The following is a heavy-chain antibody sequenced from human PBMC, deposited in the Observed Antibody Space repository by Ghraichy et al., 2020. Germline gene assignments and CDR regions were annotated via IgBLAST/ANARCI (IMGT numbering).Heavy chain of an antibody. Sequence: LSLTCAASGFTFSSYSMNWVRQAPGKGLEWVSYISSSTRTIFYADSVKGRFTISRDNAKNSLYLQMNSLRDEDTAVYYCARDRFGDYELDYWGQGTLVTVSS. CDR2: ISSSTRTI. D-gene: IGHD4-17*01. J-gene: IGHJ4*02. CDR3: ARDRFGDYELDY. CDR1: GFTFSSYS. V-gene: IGHV3-48*02.